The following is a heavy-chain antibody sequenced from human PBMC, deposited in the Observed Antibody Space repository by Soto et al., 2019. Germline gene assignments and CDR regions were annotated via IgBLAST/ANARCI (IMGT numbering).Heavy chain of an antibody. CDR3: ARLAPIVVVPAAIDYYYGMDV. CDR1: GYSFTSYW. CDR2: IDPSDSYT. D-gene: IGHD2-2*01. J-gene: IGHJ6*02. Sequence: EESLKISCKGSGYSFTSYWISWVRQMPWKGLEWMGRIDPSDSYTNYSPSFQGHVTISADKSISTAYLQWSSLKASDTAMYYCARLAPIVVVPAAIDYYYGMDVWGQGTTVTVSS. V-gene: IGHV5-10-1*01.